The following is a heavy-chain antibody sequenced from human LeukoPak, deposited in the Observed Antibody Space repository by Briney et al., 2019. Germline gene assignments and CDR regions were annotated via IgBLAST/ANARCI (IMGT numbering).Heavy chain of an antibody. CDR3: AIAEVGGIAAAVLGYNWFDP. CDR1: GGTFSSYA. D-gene: IGHD6-13*01. CDR2: IIPIFGTA. V-gene: IGHV1-69*13. Sequence: GASVKVSCKASGGTFSSYAISWVRQAPGQGLEWMGGIIPIFGTANYAQKFQGRVTITADESTSTAYMELSSLRSEDTAVYYCAIAEVGGIAAAVLGYNWFDPWGQGTLVTVSS. J-gene: IGHJ5*02.